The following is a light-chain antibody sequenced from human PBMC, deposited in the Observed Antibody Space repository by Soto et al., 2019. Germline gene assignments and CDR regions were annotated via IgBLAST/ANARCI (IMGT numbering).Light chain of an antibody. J-gene: IGLJ1*01. CDR3: TSYTSSSTYV. V-gene: IGLV2-14*01. CDR1: SSDVGGYNY. Sequence: QSPLTHPASLSGSPGQSITISCTGTSSDVGGYNYVSWYQQHPGKAPKFIIYGVSNRPSGVSNRFSGSKSGNTASLTISGLRAEDEADYYCTSYTSSSTYVFGTGTRVTVL. CDR2: GVS.